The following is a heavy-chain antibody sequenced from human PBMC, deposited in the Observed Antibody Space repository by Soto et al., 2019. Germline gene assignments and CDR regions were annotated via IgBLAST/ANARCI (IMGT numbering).Heavy chain of an antibody. CDR1: GFTFSSYA. CDR3: ARDEGGIAAAGKH. V-gene: IGHV3-30-3*01. CDR2: ISYDGSNK. D-gene: IGHD6-13*01. J-gene: IGHJ4*02. Sequence: GGSLRLSCAASGFTFSSYAMHWVRRAPGKGLEWVAVISYDGSNKYYADSVKGRFTISRDNSKNTLYLQMNSLRAEDTAVYYCARDEGGIAAAGKHWGQGTLVTVSS.